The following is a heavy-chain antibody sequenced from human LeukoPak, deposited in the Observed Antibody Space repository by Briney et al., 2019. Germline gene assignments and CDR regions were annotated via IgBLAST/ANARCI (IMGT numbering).Heavy chain of an antibody. D-gene: IGHD3-9*01. CDR1: GFTFSSYW. Sequence: GGSLRLSCAASGFTFSSYWMSWVRQAPGKGLERVANIKQDGSEKYYVDSVKGRFTISRDNAKNSLYLQMNSLRAEDTAVYYCARDHRYDILTGYPYYFDYWGQGTLVTVSS. V-gene: IGHV3-7*03. CDR2: IKQDGSEK. CDR3: ARDHRYDILTGYPYYFDY. J-gene: IGHJ4*02.